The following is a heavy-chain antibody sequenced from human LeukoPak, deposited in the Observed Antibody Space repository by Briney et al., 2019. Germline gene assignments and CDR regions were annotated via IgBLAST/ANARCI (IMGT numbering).Heavy chain of an antibody. J-gene: IGHJ4*02. D-gene: IGHD1-26*01. CDR2: IYYSGST. CDR1: GYSISSGYY. V-gene: IGHV4-38-2*02. Sequence: SETLSLTCTVSGYSISSGYYWGWIRLPPGKGLEWIGSIYYSGSTYYNPSLKSRVTISVDTSKNQFSLKLSSVTAADTAVYYCARRELLSAPVDYWGQGTLVTVSS. CDR3: ARRELLSAPVDY.